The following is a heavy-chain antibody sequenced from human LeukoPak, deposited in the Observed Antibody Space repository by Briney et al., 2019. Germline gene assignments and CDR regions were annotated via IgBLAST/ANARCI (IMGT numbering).Heavy chain of an antibody. CDR1: GFTVSDNY. CDR3: ARDFEGVHRTTNSDTYYYYMDV. J-gene: IGHJ6*03. V-gene: IGHV3-53*01. D-gene: IGHD2/OR15-2a*01. Sequence: PGGSLRLSCAASGFTVSDNYMTWVRQAPGKGLEWVSIIYGGSTYYADSVKGRFTISRDNSKKTVYLQMNSLRAEDTAVYYCARDFEGVHRTTNSDTYYYYMDVWGKGTTVIVSS. CDR2: IYGGST.